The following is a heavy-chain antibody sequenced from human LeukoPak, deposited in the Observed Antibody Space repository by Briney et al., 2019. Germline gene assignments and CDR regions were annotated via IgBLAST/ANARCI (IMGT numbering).Heavy chain of an antibody. V-gene: IGHV1-46*01. CDR3: ARDLGLRGLRKRNYYGMDV. D-gene: IGHD3-10*01. J-gene: IGHJ6*02. CDR1: GYTFTSYY. CDR2: INPSGGST. Sequence: GASVKVSCKASGYTFTSYYMHWVRQAPGQGLEWMGIINPSGGSTSYAQKFQGRVTITRDTSTSTVYMELSSLRSEDTAVYYCARDLGLRGLRKRNYYGMDVWGQGTTVTVSS.